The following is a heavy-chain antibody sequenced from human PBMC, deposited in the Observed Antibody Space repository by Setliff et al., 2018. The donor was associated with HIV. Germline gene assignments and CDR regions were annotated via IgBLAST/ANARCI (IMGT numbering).Heavy chain of an antibody. Sequence: GASVKVSCKASGYSFARYGLSWVRQAPGQRPEWMGWINGGNGNTKYSQQFQGRVTITRDTSATTAYMELSSLRSEDMAVYYCARGVVGARSFGDWGQGTLVTVSS. CDR1: GYSFARYG. D-gene: IGHD1-26*01. V-gene: IGHV1-3*03. CDR3: ARGVVGARSFGD. CDR2: INGGNGNT. J-gene: IGHJ4*02.